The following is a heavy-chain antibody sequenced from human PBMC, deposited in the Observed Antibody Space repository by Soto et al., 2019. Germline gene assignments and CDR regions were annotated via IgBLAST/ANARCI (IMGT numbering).Heavy chain of an antibody. CDR1: GGTFSSYA. D-gene: IGHD3-10*01. V-gene: IGHV1-69*06. J-gene: IGHJ6*03. CDR2: IIPIFGTA. CDR3: ARAVWFGENYYYYYMDV. Sequence: SVKVSCKASGGTFSSYAISWVRQAPGQGLEWMGGIIPIFGTANYAQKFQGIVTITADKSISTAYMELSSLRSEDTAVYYCARAVWFGENYYYYYMDVWGKGTTVTVSS.